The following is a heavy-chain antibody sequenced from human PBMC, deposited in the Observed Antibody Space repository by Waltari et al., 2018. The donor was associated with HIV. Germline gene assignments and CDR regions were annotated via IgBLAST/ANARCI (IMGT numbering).Heavy chain of an antibody. CDR3: ARDWTITATTRVDF. D-gene: IGHD1-20*01. V-gene: IGHV3-33*01. CDR1: GFIFNKFG. J-gene: IGHJ4*03. CDR2: IWYDGGNE. Sequence: QVQLAESGGGVVQPGRSLRLSCVASGFIFNKFGMHWVCQKPGKGLEWVAAIWYDGGNEYYADSVKGRFTISRDNSKNTLYLQMNSLRAEDTAVYYCARDWTITATTRVDFWGPGTLVTVSS.